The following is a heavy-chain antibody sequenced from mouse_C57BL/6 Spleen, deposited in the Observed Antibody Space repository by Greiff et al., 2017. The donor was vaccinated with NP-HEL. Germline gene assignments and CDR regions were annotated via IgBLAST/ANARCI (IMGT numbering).Heavy chain of an antibody. D-gene: IGHD4-1*01. CDR2: IHPNSGST. J-gene: IGHJ2*01. CDR1: GYTFTSYW. V-gene: IGHV1-64*01. CDR3: ARNWDEYFDY. Sequence: QVQLQQPGAELVKPGASVKLSCKASGYTFTSYWMHWVKQRPGQGLEWIGMIHPNSGSTNYNEKFKSKATLTVDKSSSTAYMQLSSLTAEDSAVYYCARNWDEYFDYWGQGTTLTVSS.